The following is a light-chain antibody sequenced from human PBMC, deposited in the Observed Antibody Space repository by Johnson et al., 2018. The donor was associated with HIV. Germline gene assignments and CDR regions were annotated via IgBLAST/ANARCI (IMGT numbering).Light chain of an antibody. CDR2: DNS. CDR1: SSKIGNKY. Sequence: QSVLTQPPSVSAAPGQKVTISCSGSSSKIGNKYVSWYQQFPGTAPKVLIYDNSKRPSGIPDRFSGSTSGTSATLVITGLQTGDEADYHCATWDLSLSVYVFGTGTKVTVL. J-gene: IGLJ1*01. V-gene: IGLV1-51*01. CDR3: ATWDLSLSVYV.